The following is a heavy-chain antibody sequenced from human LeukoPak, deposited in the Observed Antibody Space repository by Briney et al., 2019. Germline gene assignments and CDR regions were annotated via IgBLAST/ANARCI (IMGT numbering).Heavy chain of an antibody. CDR3: ASLGIVGATTVDY. CDR1: GFTFSSYW. J-gene: IGHJ4*02. CDR2: INSDGSST. V-gene: IGHV3-74*01. D-gene: IGHD1-26*01. Sequence: PGGSLRLSCAASGFTFSSYWMHWVRHAPGKGLVWVSRINSDGSSTSYADSVKGRFTISRDNAKNTLYLQMNSLRAEDTAVYYCASLGIVGATTVDYWGQGTLVTVSS.